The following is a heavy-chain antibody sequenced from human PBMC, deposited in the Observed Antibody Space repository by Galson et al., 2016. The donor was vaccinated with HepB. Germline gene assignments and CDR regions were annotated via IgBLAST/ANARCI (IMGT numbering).Heavy chain of an antibody. J-gene: IGHJ4*02. D-gene: IGHD2-15*01. CDR1: GFTFSSYA. CDR3: AKDLWLRGYHYLDY. Sequence: SLRLSCAASGFTFSSYAMSWVRQAPGKGLEWVSAIRGSGDSTYYADSVKGRFTISRDNSKNTLHLQMNSVRAEDTAVYYCAKDLWLRGYHYLDYWGQGTLVTVSS. V-gene: IGHV3-23*01. CDR2: IRGSGDST.